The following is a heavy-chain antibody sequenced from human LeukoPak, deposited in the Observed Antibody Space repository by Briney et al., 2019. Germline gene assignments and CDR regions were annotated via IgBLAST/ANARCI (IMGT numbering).Heavy chain of an antibody. CDR3: AKPVYSRGWHASTFDC. Sequence: GGSLRLSCAASGFTFSSYVMHWVRQAPGKGLEWVAVISYDGSQKYYADSVKGRFTISRDNSNDTVYLQMNSLTAEDTAVYYCAKPVYSRGWHASTFDCWGQGTLVTVSS. D-gene: IGHD6-19*01. J-gene: IGHJ4*02. CDR2: ISYDGSQK. V-gene: IGHV3-30*18. CDR1: GFTFSSYV.